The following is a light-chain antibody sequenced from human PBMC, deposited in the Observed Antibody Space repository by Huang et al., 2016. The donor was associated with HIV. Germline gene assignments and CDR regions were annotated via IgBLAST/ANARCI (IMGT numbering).Light chain of an antibody. CDR3: QQSYSTPHT. CDR1: QSISNF. Sequence: DIQMTQSPSSLSASVGDRVTITCRASQSISNFLNWYQHKPGKAPNLLIYATSNLQIGVPSRFSGSGSGTDFTLSINSLQPEDFATYYCQQSYSTPHTFGQGTKVEIK. CDR2: ATS. V-gene: IGKV1-39*01. J-gene: IGKJ1*01.